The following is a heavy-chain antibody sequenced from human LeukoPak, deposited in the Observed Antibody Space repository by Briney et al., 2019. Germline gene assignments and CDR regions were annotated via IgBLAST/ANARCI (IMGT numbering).Heavy chain of an antibody. CDR3: ARLMFFYCSGGSCYYAFDI. V-gene: IGHV4-59*08. CDR1: GGSFSSYY. Sequence: PSETLSLTCAVYGGSFSSYYWSWIRQPPGKGLEWIGYIYYSGSTNYNPSLKSRVTISVDTSKNQFSLKLSSVTAADTAVYYCARLMFFYCSGGSCYYAFDIWGQGTMVTVSS. CDR2: IYYSGST. J-gene: IGHJ3*02. D-gene: IGHD2-15*01.